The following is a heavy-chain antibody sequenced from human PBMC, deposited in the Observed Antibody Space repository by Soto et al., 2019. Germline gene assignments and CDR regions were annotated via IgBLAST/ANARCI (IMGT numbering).Heavy chain of an antibody. CDR2: ISYDESTT. Sequence: GGSLRLSCAASGFSFSRYGIHWVRQAPGKGLEWVAVISYDESTTFYADSVKGRFTISRDNSKNTLFLQMNSLRPEDTAVYYCSKAMIGSYDSDAFDVWGQGTMVTVSS. CDR1: GFSFSRYG. D-gene: IGHD3-22*01. CDR3: SKAMIGSYDSDAFDV. V-gene: IGHV3-30*18. J-gene: IGHJ3*01.